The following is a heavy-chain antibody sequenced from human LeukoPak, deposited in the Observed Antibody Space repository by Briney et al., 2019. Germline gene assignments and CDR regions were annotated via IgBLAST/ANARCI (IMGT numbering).Heavy chain of an antibody. CDR1: GYTFTDYY. Sequence: ASVKVSCKASGYTFTDYYMHWVRQAPGQGLEWMGRINPNSGGTNYAQKFQGRVTMTRDTSISTAYMELSRLRSDDTAVYYCAREGGYDILTGYYRKFDYWGQGTLVTVSS. D-gene: IGHD3-9*01. J-gene: IGHJ4*02. V-gene: IGHV1-2*06. CDR2: INPNSGGT. CDR3: AREGGYDILTGYYRKFDY.